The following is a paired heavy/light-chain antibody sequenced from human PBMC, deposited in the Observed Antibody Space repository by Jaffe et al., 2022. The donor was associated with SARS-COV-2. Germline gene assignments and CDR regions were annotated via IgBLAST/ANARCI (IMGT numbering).Heavy chain of an antibody. Sequence: EVQLVESGGGVVQPGGSLRLSCAASGFTFDDYAMHWVRQAPGKGLEWVSLISGDGGSTYYADSVKGRFTISRDNSKNSLYLQMNSLRTEDTALYYCAKEHFTWIQLWDYGMDVWGQGTTVTVSS. V-gene: IGHV3-43*02. CDR3: AKEHFTWIQLWDYGMDV. J-gene: IGHJ6*02. CDR2: ISGDGGST. CDR1: GFTFDDYA. D-gene: IGHD5-18*01.
Light chain of an antibody. CDR3: QQYGSSPMTT. J-gene: IGKJ2*01. CDR1: QSVSSSY. Sequence: EIVLTQSPGTLSLSPGERATLSCRASQSVSSSYLAWYQQKPGQAPRLLIYGASSRATGIPDRFSGSGSGTDFTLTISRLEPEDFAVYYCQQYGSSPMTTFGQGTKLEIK. CDR2: GAS. V-gene: IGKV3-20*01.